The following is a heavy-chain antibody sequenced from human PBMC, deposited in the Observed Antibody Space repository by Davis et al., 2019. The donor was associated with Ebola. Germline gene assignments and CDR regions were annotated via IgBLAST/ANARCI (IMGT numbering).Heavy chain of an antibody. Sequence: ASVKVSCKASGYTFTGYYMHWVRQAPGQGLEWMGWINPNSGGTHYAQKFQGWVTMTRDTSISTAYMELSRLRSDDTAVYYCARGNLYCSGGNCSNYYYYYGMDVWGQGTTVTVSS. D-gene: IGHD2-15*01. CDR3: ARGNLYCSGGNCSNYYYYYGMDV. V-gene: IGHV1-2*04. CDR2: INPNSGGT. CDR1: GYTFTGYY. J-gene: IGHJ6*02.